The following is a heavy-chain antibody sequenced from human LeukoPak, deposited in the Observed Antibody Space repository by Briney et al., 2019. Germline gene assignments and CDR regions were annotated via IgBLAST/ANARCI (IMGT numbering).Heavy chain of an antibody. J-gene: IGHJ4*02. D-gene: IGHD5-24*01. CDR3: TRDGGEGYNWVDY. V-gene: IGHV4-4*07. CDR2: IYTSGST. CDR1: GGSISNYY. Sequence: SETLSLTCTVSGGSISNYYWSWIRQPAGKGLEWIGRIYTSGSTNYNPSLKSRVTMSIDTSKKQLSLKLTSVTAADTAVYYCTRDGGEGYNWVDYWGQGTLVTVSA.